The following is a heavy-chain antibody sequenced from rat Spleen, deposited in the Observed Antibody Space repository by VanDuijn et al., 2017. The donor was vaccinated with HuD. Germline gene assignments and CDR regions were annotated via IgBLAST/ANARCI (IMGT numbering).Heavy chain of an antibody. Sequence: EVQLVESGGDLVQPGRSLRLSCTASGFTFSDYDMAWVRQAPTKGLEWIASISSGGSNTYYRDSVKGRFTVARDNAKNTQYLQMDSLRSEDTATYYCASHGGLRNWFAYWGQGTLVTVSS. CDR2: ISSGGSNT. CDR3: ASHGGLRNWFAY. CDR1: GFTFSDYD. V-gene: IGHV5S13*01. D-gene: IGHD1-11*01. J-gene: IGHJ3*01.